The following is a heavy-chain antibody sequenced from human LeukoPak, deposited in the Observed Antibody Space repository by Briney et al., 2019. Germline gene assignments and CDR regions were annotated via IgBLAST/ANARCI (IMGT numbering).Heavy chain of an antibody. CDR1: GFDFDNYA. D-gene: IGHD5-24*01. CDR2: ISWNSGSM. CDR3: TKDSRWLQLYIRGCYFDH. J-gene: IGHJ4*02. Sequence: PGRSLRLSCEGSGFDFDNYAMHWVRQAPGKCLEWVAGISWNSGSMGLADSVKGRFTISRDNAKKSLYLQMNSLTIEDTALYYCTKDSRWLQLYIRGCYFDHWGLGTLVSVAA. V-gene: IGHV3-9*01.